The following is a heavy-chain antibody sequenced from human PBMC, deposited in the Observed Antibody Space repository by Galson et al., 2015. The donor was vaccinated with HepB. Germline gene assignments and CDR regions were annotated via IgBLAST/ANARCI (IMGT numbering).Heavy chain of an antibody. CDR1: GYTFTSYY. Sequence: SVKVSCKASGYTFTSYYMHWVRQAPGQGLEWMGIINPSGGSTSYAQKFQGRVTMTRDTSTSTVYMELSSLRSEDTAVYCCARTPPSYGSGSYYTFDPWGQGTLVTVSS. V-gene: IGHV1-46*01. J-gene: IGHJ5*02. CDR2: INPSGGST. CDR3: ARTPPSYGSGSYYTFDP. D-gene: IGHD3-10*01.